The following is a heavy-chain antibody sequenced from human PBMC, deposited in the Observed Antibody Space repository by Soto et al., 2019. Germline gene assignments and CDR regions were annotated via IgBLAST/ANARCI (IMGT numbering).Heavy chain of an antibody. CDR2: IYYSGST. CDR1: GGSISSSSYY. D-gene: IGHD6-13*01. V-gene: IGHV4-39*01. J-gene: IGHJ6*02. CDR3: ARHGLEQLNYYYYGMDV. Sequence: SETLSLTCTVSGGSISSSSYYWGWIRQPPGKGLEWIGSIYYSGSTYYNPSLRSRVTISVDTSKNQFSLKLSSVTAADTAVYYCARHGLEQLNYYYYGMDVWGQGTTVT.